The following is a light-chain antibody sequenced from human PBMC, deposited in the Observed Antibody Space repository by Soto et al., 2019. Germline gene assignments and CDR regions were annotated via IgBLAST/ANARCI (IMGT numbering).Light chain of an antibody. CDR1: QSVSNNY. Sequence: EIVLTQSPGTLSLSPGERATLSCRASQSVSNNYLAWYQRKPGQAPRLLIYGASSRATGIPHRFSGSGSGTDFTLTISRLEPEDFAAYYCQQYDNSPWTFGQGTKV. J-gene: IGKJ1*01. CDR2: GAS. V-gene: IGKV3-20*01. CDR3: QQYDNSPWT.